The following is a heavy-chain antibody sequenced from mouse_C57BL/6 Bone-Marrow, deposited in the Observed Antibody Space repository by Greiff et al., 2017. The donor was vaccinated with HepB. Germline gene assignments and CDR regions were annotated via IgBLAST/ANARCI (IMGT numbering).Heavy chain of an antibody. D-gene: IGHD1-1*01. Sequence: QVQLQQPGPELVKPGASVKLSCKASGYTFTSYWMHWVKQRPGQGLEWIGMIHPNSGSTNYNEKFKSKATLTVDTSSSTAYMQLSSLTSEDSAVYYCARSSSAWFAYWGQGTRVTVSA. CDR1: GYTFTSYW. V-gene: IGHV1-64*01. CDR2: IHPNSGST. CDR3: ARSSSAWFAY. J-gene: IGHJ3*01.